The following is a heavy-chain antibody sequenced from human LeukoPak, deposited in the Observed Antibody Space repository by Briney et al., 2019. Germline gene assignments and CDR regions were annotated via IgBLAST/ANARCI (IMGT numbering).Heavy chain of an antibody. CDR3: ARDGGSSSWYLRRYYYYYYMDV. Sequence: PGGTLRLSCAASGFTFNTYGMSWVRQAPGKGLEWVSSISSSSSYIYYADSVKGRFTISRDNAKNSLYLQMNSLRAEDTAVYYCARDGGSSSWYLRRYYYYYYMDVWGKGTTVTVSS. D-gene: IGHD6-13*01. V-gene: IGHV3-21*01. CDR2: ISSSSSYI. CDR1: GFTFNTYG. J-gene: IGHJ6*03.